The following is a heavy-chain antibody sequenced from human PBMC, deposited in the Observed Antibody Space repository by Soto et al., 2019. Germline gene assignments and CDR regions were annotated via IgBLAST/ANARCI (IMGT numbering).Heavy chain of an antibody. CDR1: GFTFSSYW. V-gene: IGHV3-74*01. J-gene: IGHJ6*02. CDR3: AADWSAGYYYGMDV. CDR2: INSDGSST. Sequence: GGSLRLSCAASGFTFSSYWMHWVRQAPGKGLVWVSRINSDGSSTSYADSVKGRFTISRDNAKNTLYLQMNRLRAEDTAVYYCAADWSAGYYYGMDVWGLGTTVTVSS. D-gene: IGHD3-3*01.